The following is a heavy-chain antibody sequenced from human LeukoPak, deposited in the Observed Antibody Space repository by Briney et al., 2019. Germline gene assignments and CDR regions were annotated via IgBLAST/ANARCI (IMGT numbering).Heavy chain of an antibody. Sequence: GGSLRLSCAASGFTFGSSAMHSVRQAPGKGLECVAFIQFDGSYKLYSDSVKGRFTISRYNSKNTLYLEMNSLRPEDTSVYYCATHCSGTACHRDYWGQGTLVTVSS. CDR2: IQFDGSYK. V-gene: IGHV3-30*02. CDR1: GFTFGSSA. D-gene: IGHD2-2*01. J-gene: IGHJ4*02. CDR3: ATHCSGTACHRDY.